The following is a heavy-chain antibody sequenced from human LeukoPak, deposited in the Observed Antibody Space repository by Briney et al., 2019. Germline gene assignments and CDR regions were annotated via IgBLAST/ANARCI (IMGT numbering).Heavy chain of an antibody. D-gene: IGHD5-18*01. V-gene: IGHV3-30*02. CDR3: AKERGYSYGYLAY. Sequence: GGSLRLSCAASGFTFSSYGMHWVRQAPGKGLEGVAFIRYYGSNKYYADSVKGRFTISRDNSKNTLYLQMNSLRAEDTAVYYCAKERGYSYGYLAYWGQGTLVTVSS. J-gene: IGHJ4*02. CDR2: IRYYGSNK. CDR1: GFTFSSYG.